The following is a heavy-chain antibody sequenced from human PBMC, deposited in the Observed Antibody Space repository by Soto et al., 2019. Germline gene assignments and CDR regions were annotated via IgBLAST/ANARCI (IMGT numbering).Heavy chain of an antibody. CDR2: INHSGST. CDR1: GGSLSGYY. CDR3: VKYTGYQSLFYFDS. J-gene: IGHJ4*01. D-gene: IGHD5-12*01. Sequence: PSETLSLTCAVYGGSLSGYYWSWIRQPPGKGLEWIGEINHSGSTNYNPSLKSRVTISVDTSKNQFSLKLSSVTAADTAFYYCVKYTGYQSLFYFDSWGRGRQVTGAS. V-gene: IGHV4-34*01.